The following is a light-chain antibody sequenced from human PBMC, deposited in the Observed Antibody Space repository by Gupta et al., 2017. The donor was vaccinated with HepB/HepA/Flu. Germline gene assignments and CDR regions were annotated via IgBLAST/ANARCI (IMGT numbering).Light chain of an antibody. CDR2: DAS. V-gene: IGKV1-9*01. Sequence: DIQLTQSPSFLSASVGDRVTISCRASQGIDTYLAWYQQQAWRAPNVLIYDASTLQRGVPSRFTRSRSGTAFTLTMRRLHPEDFVTYYSQGLSDDRSSF. J-gene: IGKJ2*03. CDR1: QGIDTY. CDR3: QGLSDDRSS.